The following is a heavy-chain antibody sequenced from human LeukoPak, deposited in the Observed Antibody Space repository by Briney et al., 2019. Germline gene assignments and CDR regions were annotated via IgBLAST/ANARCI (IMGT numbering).Heavy chain of an antibody. V-gene: IGHV4-59*01. CDR2: IYSSEST. CDR3: ARHTHSIARYYFDY. Sequence: SETLSLTCTVSGGSMSSYYWSWVRQPPGKGPEWIGHIYSSESTNYNPSLKSRVTMSVDTSNNQFSLRLSSVTAADTAVYYCARHTHSIARYYFDYWGQGTLVTVSS. CDR1: GGSMSSYY. J-gene: IGHJ4*02. D-gene: IGHD6-13*01.